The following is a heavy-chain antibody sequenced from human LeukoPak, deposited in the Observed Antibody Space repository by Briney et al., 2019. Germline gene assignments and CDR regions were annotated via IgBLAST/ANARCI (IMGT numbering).Heavy chain of an antibody. CDR3: ATEVEMGILEA. J-gene: IGHJ5*02. D-gene: IGHD5-24*01. CDR1: GFTFSSVA. Sequence: PGRSLRLSCAASGFTFSSVAMHWVRPAPDEGREWGAAILYDGSKKYHPDSVKRRFTIYSHKSIHTLNLQRNSLRDEDTAVCYCATEVEMGILEAWGQGTLVTVSS. V-gene: IGHV3-30-3*01. CDR2: ILYDGSKK.